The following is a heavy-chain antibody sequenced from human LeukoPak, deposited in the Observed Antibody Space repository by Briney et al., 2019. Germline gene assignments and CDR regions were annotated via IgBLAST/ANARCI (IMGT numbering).Heavy chain of an antibody. J-gene: IGHJ4*02. CDR1: GYTFTSYD. V-gene: IGHV1-8*01. D-gene: IGHD1-26*01. CDR2: MNPNSGNT. Sequence: ASVKVSCKASGYTFTSYDINWVRQATGQGLEWMGWMNPNSGNTGYAQKFQGRVTMTRNTSISTAYMELSSLRSEDTAVYYCARGIRWCFGARGRGSYYPYWGQGTLVTVSS. CDR3: ARGIRWCFGARGRGSYYPY.